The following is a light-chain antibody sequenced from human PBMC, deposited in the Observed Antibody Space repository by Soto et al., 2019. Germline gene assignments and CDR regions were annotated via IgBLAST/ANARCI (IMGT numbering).Light chain of an antibody. Sequence: DIQMTQSPSSLSASVGDRVTITCRASQDISNSLAWYQQKPGEVPKVLIYATSILQSGVPARFSGSGSGTDFTLTISSLQPEDVATYYCQNYNSAPLTFGGGTEVEI. CDR3: QNYNSAPLT. CDR1: QDISNS. J-gene: IGKJ4*01. V-gene: IGKV1-27*01. CDR2: ATS.